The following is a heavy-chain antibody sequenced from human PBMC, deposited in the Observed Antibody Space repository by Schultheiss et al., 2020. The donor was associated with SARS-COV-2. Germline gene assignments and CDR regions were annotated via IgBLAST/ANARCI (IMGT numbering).Heavy chain of an antibody. Sequence: SETLSLTCAVYGGSFSGYYWSWIRQPPGKGLEWIGEINHSGSTNYNPSLKSRVTISVDKSKNQFSLKLSSVTAADTAVYYCAKVDPAPPIARPDVNWFESWGQGALVTVSS. D-gene: IGHD2-15*01. V-gene: IGHV4-34*01. CDR1: GGSFSGYY. J-gene: IGHJ5*01. CDR2: INHSGST. CDR3: AKVDPAPPIARPDVNWFES.